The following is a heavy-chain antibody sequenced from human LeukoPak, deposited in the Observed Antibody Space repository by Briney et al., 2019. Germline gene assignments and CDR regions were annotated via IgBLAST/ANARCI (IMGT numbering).Heavy chain of an antibody. CDR3: ARIRDYVFDY. J-gene: IGHJ4*02. CDR1: GFIFSDYY. D-gene: IGHD3-10*02. V-gene: IGHV3-11*03. Sequence: AGGSLRLSCTASGFIFSDYYMTWTRQAPGKGLEWISYISSSGSYTNYTDSVKGRFTISRDNAKNSLYLHLNSLRAEDTAVYYCARIRDYVFDYWGQGALVTVSS. CDR2: ISSSGSYT.